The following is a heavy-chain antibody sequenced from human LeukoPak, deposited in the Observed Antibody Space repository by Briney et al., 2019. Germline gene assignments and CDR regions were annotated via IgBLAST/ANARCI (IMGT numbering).Heavy chain of an antibody. V-gene: IGHV4-59*01. Sequence: PSETLSLTCTVSGGSISSYYWSWIRQPPGKGLEWIGYIYYSGSTNYNPSLKSRVTISVDTSKNQFSLKLSSVTAADTAVYYCAREAKGTWVRSYYFDYWGQGTLVTVSS. J-gene: IGHJ4*02. D-gene: IGHD3-10*01. CDR3: AREAKGTWVRSYYFDY. CDR1: GGSISSYY. CDR2: IYYSGST.